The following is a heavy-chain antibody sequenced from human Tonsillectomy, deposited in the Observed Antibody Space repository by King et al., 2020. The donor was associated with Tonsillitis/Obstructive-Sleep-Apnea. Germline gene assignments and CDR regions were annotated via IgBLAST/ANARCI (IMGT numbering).Heavy chain of an antibody. CDR2: IYYSGSA. Sequence: QLQESGPGLVKPSETLSLTCTVSGGSISSYYWSWIRPPPGKGLEWIGYIYYSGSANYNPSLKSRVTMSVDRPKNQFSLKLSSVTAADTAVYYCARDMVLEAGGDAFDIWGQGTMVTVSS. V-gene: IGHV4-59*01. D-gene: IGHD2-8*01. CDR1: GGSISSYY. CDR3: ARDMVLEAGGDAFDI. J-gene: IGHJ3*02.